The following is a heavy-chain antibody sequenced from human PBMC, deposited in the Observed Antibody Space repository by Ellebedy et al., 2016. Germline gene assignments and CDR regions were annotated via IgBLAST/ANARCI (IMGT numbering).Heavy chain of an antibody. Sequence: GGSLRLXXVASGFTFSKYSMHWVRQAPGKGLEWVAVIWPDGSDQYYVNSVKGRFTISRDNSKNTLYLQMNSLRDEDTAVYYCAREASYSGGPTGSFDIWGQGTMVTVSS. CDR2: IWPDGSDQ. CDR1: GFTFSKYS. J-gene: IGHJ3*02. D-gene: IGHD6-19*01. CDR3: AREASYSGGPTGSFDI. V-gene: IGHV3-33*01.